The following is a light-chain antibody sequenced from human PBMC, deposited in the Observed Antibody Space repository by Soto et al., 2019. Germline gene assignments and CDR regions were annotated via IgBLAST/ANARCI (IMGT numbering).Light chain of an antibody. CDR2: DVS. CDR1: SSDVGGYNY. Sequence: QSALTQPASVSGSLGQSITISCTGTSSDVGGYNYVSWYQQHPGKAPKLMIYDVSNRSSGVSNRFSGSKSGNTASLTISGLQAEDEADYYCSSYTSSNTLDVLFGGGTKLT. V-gene: IGLV2-14*03. CDR3: SSYTSSNTLDVL. J-gene: IGLJ2*01.